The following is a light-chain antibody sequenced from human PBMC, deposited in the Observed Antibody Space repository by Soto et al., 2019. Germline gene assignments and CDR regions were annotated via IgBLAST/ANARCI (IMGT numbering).Light chain of an antibody. CDR3: SSFTASTSYV. CDR1: SSDVGSYNS. Sequence: QSALTQPASVSGSPGQSIAISCTGTSSDVGSYNSVSWYQQYPGKAPKLMMHDVNNWPSGISDRFSGSKSGNTASLTISGLQTEEEADYYCSSFTASTSYVFGTGTKLTVL. J-gene: IGLJ1*01. V-gene: IGLV2-14*03. CDR2: DVN.